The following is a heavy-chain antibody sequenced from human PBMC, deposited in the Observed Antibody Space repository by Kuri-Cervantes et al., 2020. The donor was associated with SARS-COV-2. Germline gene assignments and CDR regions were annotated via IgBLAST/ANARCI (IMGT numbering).Heavy chain of an antibody. J-gene: IGHJ6*02. Sequence: ASVKVSCKASGYTFSDYSNYYMYWVRQAPGQGLEWMGWINPNSGGTNYAQNFQGWVTMTRDTSISTAYMELSRLRSDDTAVYYCARASVRGIIITYHSYGTDVWGQGTTVTVSS. V-gene: IGHV1-2*04. CDR3: ARASVRGIIITYHSYGTDV. D-gene: IGHD3-10*01. CDR1: GYTFSDYSNYY. CDR2: INPNSGGT.